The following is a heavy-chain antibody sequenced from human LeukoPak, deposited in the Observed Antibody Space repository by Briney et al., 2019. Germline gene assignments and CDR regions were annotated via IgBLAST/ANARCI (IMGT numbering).Heavy chain of an antibody. Sequence: SETLSLTCTVSGGSISSYYWSWIRQPPGKGLEWIGYIYYSGSTNYNPSLKSRVTISVDTSKNQFSLKLSSVTAADTAVYCCARHRYDFWSGVNWFDPWGQGTLVTVSS. CDR2: IYYSGST. D-gene: IGHD3-3*01. J-gene: IGHJ5*02. CDR1: GGSISSYY. CDR3: ARHRYDFWSGVNWFDP. V-gene: IGHV4-59*08.